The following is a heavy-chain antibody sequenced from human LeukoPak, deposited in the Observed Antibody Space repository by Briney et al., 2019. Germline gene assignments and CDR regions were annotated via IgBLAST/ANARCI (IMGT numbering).Heavy chain of an antibody. D-gene: IGHD2-2*01. V-gene: IGHV1-2*02. J-gene: IGHJ3*01. CDR1: GYTFTSYG. Sequence: EASVKVSCKASGYTFTSYGISWVRQAPGQEFEWMGWINLNSGGTNYAPKFQGRVTMTRDTSISTMYLDLSSLRSDDTALYYCARGGIYSSSREFAFDVWGHGTMVTVSS. CDR3: ARGGIYSSSREFAFDV. CDR2: INLNSGGT.